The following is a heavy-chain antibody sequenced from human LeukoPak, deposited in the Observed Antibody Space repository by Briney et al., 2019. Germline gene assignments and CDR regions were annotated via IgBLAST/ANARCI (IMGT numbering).Heavy chain of an antibody. CDR1: GFTFSSYA. CDR3: ANQPRRDGYRNPKSLADY. CDR2: ISGSGGST. J-gene: IGHJ4*02. D-gene: IGHD5-24*01. Sequence: YPGGSLRLSCAASGFTFSSYAMSWVRQAPGKGLEWVSAISGSGGSTYYADSVKGRFTISRDNSKNTLYLQMNSLRAEDTAVYYCANQPRRDGYRNPKSLADYWGQGTLVTVSS. V-gene: IGHV3-23*01.